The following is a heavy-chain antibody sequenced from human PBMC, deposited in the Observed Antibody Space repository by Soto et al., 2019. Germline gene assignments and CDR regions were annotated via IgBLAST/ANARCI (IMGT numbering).Heavy chain of an antibody. CDR3: ARAKGSGSYYPRRRHYYYYGMDV. V-gene: IGHV1-18*01. Sequence: ASVKVSCKASGYTFTSYGISWVRQAPGQGLEWMGWISAYNGNTNYAQKLQGRVTMTTDTSTSTAYMELRSLRSDDTAVYYCARAKGSGSYYPRRRHYYYYGMDVWGQGTTVTVSS. D-gene: IGHD3-10*01. CDR2: ISAYNGNT. J-gene: IGHJ6*02. CDR1: GYTFTSYG.